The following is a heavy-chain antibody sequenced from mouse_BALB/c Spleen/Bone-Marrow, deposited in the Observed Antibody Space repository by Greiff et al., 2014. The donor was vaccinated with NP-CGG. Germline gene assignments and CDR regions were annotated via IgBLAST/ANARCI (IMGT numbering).Heavy chain of an antibody. CDR3: VRNYPFAY. CDR1: GFTIKDSY. Sequence: VQLQQSGAELVKPGASVKLSCTASGFTIKDSYLHWVKQRPEQGLDWIGRIDPAKGNTNYDPKFQGKATITADTSSNTAYLQISSLTSEDTAVYFCVRNYPFAYWGQGTLVTVSA. J-gene: IGHJ3*01. CDR2: IDPAKGNT. D-gene: IGHD2-1*01. V-gene: IGHV14-3*02.